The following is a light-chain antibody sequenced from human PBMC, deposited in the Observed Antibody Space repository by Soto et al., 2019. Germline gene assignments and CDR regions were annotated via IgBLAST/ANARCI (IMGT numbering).Light chain of an antibody. CDR2: DVS. CDR3: SSYTSSSTLYV. J-gene: IGLJ1*01. V-gene: IGLV2-14*01. Sequence: QSALTQPASVSGSPGQSITISCTGTSSDVGGYKYVSWYQQHPGKAPKLMIYDVSNRPSGVSNRFSASKSGNTASLTISGLQAEDEADYYCSSYTSSSTLYVFGTGTKLTVL. CDR1: SSDVGGYKY.